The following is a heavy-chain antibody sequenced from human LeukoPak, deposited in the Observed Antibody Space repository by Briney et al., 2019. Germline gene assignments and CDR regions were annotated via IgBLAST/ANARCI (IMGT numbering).Heavy chain of an antibody. V-gene: IGHV3-7*04. CDR3: ARAVASNWFDP. J-gene: IGHJ5*02. D-gene: IGHD2-15*01. Sequence: GGSLRLSCAASGFTFSRYWMSWLREAPGKGLEWVANIKEDGSEKYHVDSVKGRLTISRDNAKNSLYLQMNSLRAEDTAVYYCARAVASNWFDPWGQGTLVTVSS. CDR2: IKEDGSEK. CDR1: GFTFSRYW.